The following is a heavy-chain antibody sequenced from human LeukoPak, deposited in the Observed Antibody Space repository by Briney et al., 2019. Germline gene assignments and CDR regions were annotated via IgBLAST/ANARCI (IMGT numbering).Heavy chain of an antibody. CDR2: IRYDGSNR. Sequence: GESLRLSCAASGFTFSSYDMYWVRQAPGKGLEWGAFIRYDGSNRYYADSVRGRFTISRDNSRNTLYVQMNSLRAEDTAVYYCAKGASRVYSYYMDVWGKGTTVTISS. J-gene: IGHJ6*03. CDR3: AKGASRVYSYYMDV. CDR1: GFTFSSYD. V-gene: IGHV3-30*02.